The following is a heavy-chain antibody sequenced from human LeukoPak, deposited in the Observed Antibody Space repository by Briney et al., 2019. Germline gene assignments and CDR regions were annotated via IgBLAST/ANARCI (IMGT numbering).Heavy chain of an antibody. J-gene: IGHJ4*02. V-gene: IGHV4-34*01. CDR1: GGSFSGYY. D-gene: IGHD2-15*01. Sequence: SETLSLTCAVYGGSFSGYYWSWIRQPPGKGLEWIGEINHSGSTNYNPSLKCRVTISVDTSKNQFSLKLSSVTAADTAVYYCARAIGYCSGGSCSLDYWGQGTLVTVSS. CDR3: ARAIGYCSGGSCSLDY. CDR2: INHSGST.